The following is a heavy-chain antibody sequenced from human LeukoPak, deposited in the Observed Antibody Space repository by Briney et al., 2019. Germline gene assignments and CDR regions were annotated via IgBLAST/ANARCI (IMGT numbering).Heavy chain of an antibody. CDR3: VRQLVS. CDR1: GFTFSSYG. CDR2: INQDGSEK. D-gene: IGHD1-1*01. V-gene: IGHV3-7*01. J-gene: IGHJ5*02. Sequence: GGSLRLSCAASGFTFSSYGMHWVRQAPGKGLEWVANINQDGSEKYYVGSVKGRFTISRDNARNSLYLQMNSLRVEDTAVYYCVRQLVSWGQGTLVTVSS.